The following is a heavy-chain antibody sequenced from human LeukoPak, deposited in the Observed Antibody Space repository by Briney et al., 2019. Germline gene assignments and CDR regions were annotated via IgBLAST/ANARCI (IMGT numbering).Heavy chain of an antibody. CDR3: ARDGWPGSSYYRPFDY. CDR2: ISSGSGCI. D-gene: IGHD6-13*01. CDR1: GFTFSSYS. J-gene: IGHJ4*02. V-gene: IGHV3-21*01. Sequence: PGGSLRLSCAASGFTFSSYSINWVRQAPGKGLEWVSSISSGSGCIYYADSVKGRFTISRDDAKSSLYLQMNSLRADDTAVYYCARDGWPGSSYYRPFDYWGQGTLVTVSS.